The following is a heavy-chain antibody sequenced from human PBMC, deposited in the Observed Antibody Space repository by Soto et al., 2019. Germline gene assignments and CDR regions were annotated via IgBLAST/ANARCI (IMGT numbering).Heavy chain of an antibody. CDR2: VFHSGIT. Sequence: PSETLSLTCNVSGGSVTSYYWSWIRQSPGKGLEWIGYVFHSGITNYNPSLKSRVTISVDTSKNQFSLKLTSVTAADTAVYYCARFGTAAAGMALSFDPWGQGTLVTSPQ. J-gene: IGHJ5*02. V-gene: IGHV4-59*02. CDR1: GGSVTSYY. D-gene: IGHD6-13*01. CDR3: ARFGTAAAGMALSFDP.